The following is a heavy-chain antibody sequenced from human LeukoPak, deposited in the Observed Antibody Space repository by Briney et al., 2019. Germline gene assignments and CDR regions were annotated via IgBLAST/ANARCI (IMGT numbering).Heavy chain of an antibody. CDR3: ARLSGNFGSYYFDY. D-gene: IGHD1-26*01. CDR1: GFTFSGYS. J-gene: IGHJ4*02. Sequence: GGSLRLSCAASGFTFSGYSINWVRQAPGKGLEWVSSISSYSTYIYYADSVKGRFTISRDNAKNSLYLQMNSLRAEDTAVYYCARLSGNFGSYYFDYWGQGTLVTVSS. CDR2: ISSYSTYI. V-gene: IGHV3-21*01.